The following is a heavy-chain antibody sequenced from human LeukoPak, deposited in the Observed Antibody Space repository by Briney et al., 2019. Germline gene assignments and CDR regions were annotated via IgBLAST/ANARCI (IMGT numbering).Heavy chain of an antibody. CDR1: GGSISSHY. V-gene: IGHV4-59*11. Sequence: SETLSLTCTVSGGSISSHYWSWIRQPPGKGLEWIGYIYYSGSTNYNPSLKSRVTISVDTSKNQFSLKLSSVTAADTAVYYCARVLRFYFYMDVWGNGTTVTVSS. CDR3: ARVLRFYFYMDV. D-gene: IGHD3-16*01. J-gene: IGHJ6*03. CDR2: IYYSGST.